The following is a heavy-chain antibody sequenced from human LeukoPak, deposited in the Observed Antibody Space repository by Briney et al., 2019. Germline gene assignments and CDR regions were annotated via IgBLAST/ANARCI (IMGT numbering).Heavy chain of an antibody. D-gene: IGHD3-22*01. CDR3: ARGHYYYDSSGYYLDY. CDR2: INHSGST. Sequence: PSETLSLTCAVYGGSFSGYYWSWIRQPPGKGLEWIGEINHSGSTNYNPPLKSRVTISVDTSKNQFSLKLSSVTAADTAVYYCARGHYYYDSSGYYLDYWGQGTLVTVSS. V-gene: IGHV4-34*01. CDR1: GGSFSGYY. J-gene: IGHJ4*02.